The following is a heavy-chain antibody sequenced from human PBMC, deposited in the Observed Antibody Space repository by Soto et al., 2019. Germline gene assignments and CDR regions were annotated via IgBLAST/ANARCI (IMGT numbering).Heavy chain of an antibody. V-gene: IGHV4-31*03. J-gene: IGHJ6*02. D-gene: IGHD6-19*01. CDR2: IYYSGST. CDR3: ARGNGGSGWYGYYYGMDV. Sequence: SETLSLTCTVSGGSISSGGYYWSWIRQHPGKGLEWIGYIYYSGSTYYNPSLKSRVTISVDTSKNQFSLKLSSVTAADTAVYYCARGNGGSGWYGYYYGMDVWGQVTTGTVSS. CDR1: GGSISSGGYY.